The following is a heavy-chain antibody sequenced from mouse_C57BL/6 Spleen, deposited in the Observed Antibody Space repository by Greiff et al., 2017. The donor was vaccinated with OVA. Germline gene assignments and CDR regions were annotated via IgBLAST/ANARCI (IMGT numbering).Heavy chain of an antibody. D-gene: IGHD2-1*01. Sequence: QVQLQQPGAELVRPGTSVTLSCKASGYTFTSYWMHWVKQRPGQGLEWIGVIDPSDSYTNYNQKFKGKATLTVDTSSSTAYMQLSSLTSEDSAVYYCARGDYGNPYYFDYWGQGTTLTVSS. J-gene: IGHJ2*01. V-gene: IGHV1-59*01. CDR1: GYTFTSYW. CDR2: IDPSDSYT. CDR3: ARGDYGNPYYFDY.